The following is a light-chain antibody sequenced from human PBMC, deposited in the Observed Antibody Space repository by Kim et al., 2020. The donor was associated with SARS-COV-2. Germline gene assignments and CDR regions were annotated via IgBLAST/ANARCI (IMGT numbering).Light chain of an antibody. CDR3: QVWDSSLVV. CDR2: RDS. Sequence: SYELTQPLSVSVALGQTARITCGGNNIGSKNVHWYQQKPGQAPVLVIYRDSNRPSGIPERFSGSNSGNTATLTISIAQAGDEADYYCQVWDSSLVVFGGGTQLTVL. J-gene: IGLJ2*01. CDR1: NIGSKN. V-gene: IGLV3-9*01.